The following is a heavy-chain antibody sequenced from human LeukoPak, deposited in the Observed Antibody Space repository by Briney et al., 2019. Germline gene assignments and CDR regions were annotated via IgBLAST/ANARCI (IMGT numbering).Heavy chain of an antibody. V-gene: IGHV4-61*08. CDR2: IYYSGST. CDR1: GGSISSGGYY. Sequence: PSQTLSLTCTVSGGSISSGGYYWSWIRQPPGKGLEWIGYIYYSGSTNYNPSLKSRVTISVDTSKNQFSLKLSSVTAADTAVYYCARAGYYYDSSGYYDYWGQGTLVTVSS. D-gene: IGHD3-22*01. CDR3: ARAGYYYDSSGYYDY. J-gene: IGHJ4*02.